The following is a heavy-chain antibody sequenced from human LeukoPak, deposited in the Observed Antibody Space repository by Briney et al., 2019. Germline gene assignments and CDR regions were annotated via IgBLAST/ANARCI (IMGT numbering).Heavy chain of an antibody. Sequence: GGFLRLSCAASGFTFSSYSMNWVRQAPGKGLEWVSYITSSSSTIQYVDSAKGRFTVSRDNAKNSLYLQMNSLRAEDTAVYYCARGTAYYVNDYWGQGALVTVSS. CDR1: GFTFSSYS. J-gene: IGHJ4*02. CDR3: ARGTAYYVNDY. D-gene: IGHD1-26*01. CDR2: ITSSSSTI. V-gene: IGHV3-48*01.